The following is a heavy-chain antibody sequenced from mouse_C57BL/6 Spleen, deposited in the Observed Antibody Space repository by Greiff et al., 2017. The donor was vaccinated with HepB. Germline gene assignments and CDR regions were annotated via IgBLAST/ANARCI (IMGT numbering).Heavy chain of an antibody. V-gene: IGHV1-15*01. J-gene: IGHJ3*01. Sequence: VQWVESGAELVRPGASVTLSCKASGYTFTDYEMHWVKQTPVHGLEWIGAIDPETGGTAYNQKFKGKAILTADKSSSTAYMELRSLTSEDSAVYYCTIWEGWFAYWGQGTLVTVSA. D-gene: IGHD1-1*02. CDR1: GYTFTDYE. CDR2: IDPETGGT. CDR3: TIWEGWFAY.